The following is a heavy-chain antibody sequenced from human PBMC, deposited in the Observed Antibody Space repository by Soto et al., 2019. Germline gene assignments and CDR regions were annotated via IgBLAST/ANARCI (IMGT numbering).Heavy chain of an antibody. J-gene: IGHJ6*02. CDR2: ISGSGGST. Sequence: GSLRLSCAASGFTFSSYAMSWVRQAPGKGLEWVSSISGSGGSTYYADSVRGRFTISRDNSKNTLFLQMNSLRAEDTAVYYCAKRIAAAATQYYYGLDVWGQGTTVTVSS. CDR3: AKRIAAAATQYYYGLDV. CDR1: GFTFSSYA. V-gene: IGHV3-23*01. D-gene: IGHD6-13*01.